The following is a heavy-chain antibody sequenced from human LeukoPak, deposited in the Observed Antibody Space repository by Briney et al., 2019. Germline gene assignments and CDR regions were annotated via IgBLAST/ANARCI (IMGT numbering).Heavy chain of an antibody. Sequence: SQTLSLTCAISGDSVSSNNVAWNWIRQSPSRGLEWLGRTFYRSKWYFGYAESVKSRITIYPDTSKNQFSLQLKSVTPEDTAVYYCAQGWDLNSWGQGTLVTVSS. J-gene: IGHJ4*02. D-gene: IGHD1-26*01. CDR3: AQGWDLNS. V-gene: IGHV6-1*01. CDR2: TFYRSKWYF. CDR1: GDSVSSNNVA.